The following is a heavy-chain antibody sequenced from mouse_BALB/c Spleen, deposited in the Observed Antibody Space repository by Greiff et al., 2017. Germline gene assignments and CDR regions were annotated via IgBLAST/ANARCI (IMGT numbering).Heavy chain of an antibody. CDR1: GYNFTSYW. V-gene: IGHV1-55*01. J-gene: IGHJ4*01. CDR3: ARGGDYDVYYYAMDY. CDR2: IYPGSGST. Sequence: QVQLQQPGAELVKPGTSVKLSCKASGYNFTSYWINWVKLRPGQGLEWIGDIYPGSGSTNYNEKFKSKATLTVDTSSSTAYMQLSSLASEDSALYYCARGGDYDVYYYAMDYWGQGTSVTVSS. D-gene: IGHD2-4*01.